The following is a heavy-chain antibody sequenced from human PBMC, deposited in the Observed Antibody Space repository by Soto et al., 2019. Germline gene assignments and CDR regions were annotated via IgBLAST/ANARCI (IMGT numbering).Heavy chain of an antibody. CDR3: ARSGLYPLAYFDY. V-gene: IGHV4-59*01. D-gene: IGHD2-15*01. J-gene: IGHJ4*02. CDR1: GGSISSYY. CDR2: IYYSGST. Sequence: SETLSLTCTVSGGSISSYYWSWIRQPPGKGLEWIGYIYYSGSTNYNPSLKSRVTISVDTSKNQFSLKLSSVTAADTAVYYCARSGLYPLAYFDYWGQGTLVTVSS.